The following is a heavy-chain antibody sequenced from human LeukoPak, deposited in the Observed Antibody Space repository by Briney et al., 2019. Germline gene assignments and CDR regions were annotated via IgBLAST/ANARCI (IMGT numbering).Heavy chain of an antibody. CDR3: ARDLDSGSLYYYGMDV. Sequence: PGRSLRLSCAASGFTFSRYAMHWVRQAPGKGLEWVAVISYDGTNKYFADSVKGRFTISRDNSRNTLYLQMNSLRAEHTAVYFCARDLDSGSLYYYGMDVWGKGTTVTVSS. V-gene: IGHV3-30*04. CDR1: GFTFSRYA. CDR2: ISYDGTNK. J-gene: IGHJ6*04. D-gene: IGHD3-10*01.